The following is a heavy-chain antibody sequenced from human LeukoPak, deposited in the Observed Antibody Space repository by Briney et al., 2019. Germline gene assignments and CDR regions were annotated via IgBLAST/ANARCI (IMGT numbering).Heavy chain of an antibody. CDR1: GFTFSSYA. V-gene: IGHV3-23*01. Sequence: GGSLRLSCAASGFTFSSYAMSWVRQAPGKGQEWVSAISGSGGSTYYADSVKGRFTISRDNSKNTLYLQMNSLRAEDTAVYYCATLPSRITMVRGGRGYFDYWGQGTLVTVSS. D-gene: IGHD3-10*01. J-gene: IGHJ4*02. CDR2: ISGSGGST. CDR3: ATLPSRITMVRGGRGYFDY.